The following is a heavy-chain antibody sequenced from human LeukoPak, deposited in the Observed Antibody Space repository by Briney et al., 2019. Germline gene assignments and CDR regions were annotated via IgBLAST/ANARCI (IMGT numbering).Heavy chain of an antibody. CDR2: ISSSSRYI. CDR3: ARDGDVLRFVWFDS. V-gene: IGHV3-21*01. D-gene: IGHD3-3*01. J-gene: IGHJ5*01. CDR1: GFTFSRYS. Sequence: GGSLRLSCAPSGFTFSRYSMNWVRQAPGKGLEWVSSISSSSRYIYYADSVKGRFTISRDNARNSVYLQMNSLRAEDTAVYYCARDGDVLRFVWFDSWGQGTLVTVSS.